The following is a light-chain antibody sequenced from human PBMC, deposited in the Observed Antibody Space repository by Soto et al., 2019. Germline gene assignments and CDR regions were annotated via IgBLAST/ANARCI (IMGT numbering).Light chain of an antibody. CDR3: QQSYNSPFN. J-gene: IGKJ3*01. CDR2: AAS. CDR1: QDISNY. Sequence: DIQMTQSPSSLSASVGDRVTITCQASQDISNYLNWYQQKPGKAPKLLINAASTLRSGVPSRFSGSGSGTDFTLTIDSLQPEDFATYYCQQSYNSPFNFGPGTNVDMK. V-gene: IGKV1-39*01.